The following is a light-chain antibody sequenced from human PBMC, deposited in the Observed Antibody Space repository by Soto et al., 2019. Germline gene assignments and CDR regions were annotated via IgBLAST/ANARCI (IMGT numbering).Light chain of an antibody. V-gene: IGKV3-20*01. J-gene: IGKJ2*01. CDR1: QSVSSSY. CDR3: QQYGGSPMYT. CDR2: ATS. Sequence: EIVLTQSPGTLSLSPGERATLSCRASQSVSSSYLAWFQQTPGQAPRLLIYATSSRATGIPDRFSGSGPGTDFTLTISRLEPEDFAVYYCQQYGGSPMYTFGQGTKVDIK.